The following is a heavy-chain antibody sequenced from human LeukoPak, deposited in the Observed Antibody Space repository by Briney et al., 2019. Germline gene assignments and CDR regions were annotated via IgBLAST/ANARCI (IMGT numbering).Heavy chain of an antibody. CDR2: INHSGST. V-gene: IGHV4-34*01. CDR3: ARIRVVPAPNPYGMDV. D-gene: IGHD2-2*01. CDR1: GGSFSGYY. J-gene: IGHJ6*02. Sequence: PSETLSLTCAVYGGSFSGYYWSWIRQPPGKGLEWIGEINHSGSTNYNPSLKSRVTISVDTSKNQFSLKLSSVTAADTAVYYCARIRVVPAPNPYGMDVWGQGTTVTVSS.